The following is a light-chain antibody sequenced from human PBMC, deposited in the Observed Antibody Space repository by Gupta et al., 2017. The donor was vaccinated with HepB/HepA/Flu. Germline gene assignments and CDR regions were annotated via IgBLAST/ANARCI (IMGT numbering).Light chain of an antibody. J-gene: IGKJ1*01. Sequence: DIVMTQYPDFLAVSLGERATINCKSSQSVLYSSNNRNNLVWYQQKPGQPPRLLIYWASTRESGVPDRFSGSGSGTDFTLTISSLQAEDVAVYYCQQYYSTPWTFGQGTKVEIK. CDR1: QSVLYSSNNRNN. V-gene: IGKV4-1*01. CDR2: WAS. CDR3: QQYYSTPWT.